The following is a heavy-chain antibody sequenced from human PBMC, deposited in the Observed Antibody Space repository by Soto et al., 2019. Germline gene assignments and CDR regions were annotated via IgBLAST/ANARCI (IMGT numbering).Heavy chain of an antibody. CDR3: ARDPGDFWSGYPLNGMDV. J-gene: IGHJ6*02. CDR1: GFTFSSYA. D-gene: IGHD3-3*01. V-gene: IGHV3-30-3*01. Sequence: ESGGGVVQPGRSLRLSCAASGFTFSSYAMHWVRQAPGKGLEWVAVISYDGSNKYYADSVKGRFTISRDNSKNTLYLQMNSLRAEDTAVYYCARDPGDFWSGYPLNGMDVWGQGTTVTVSS. CDR2: ISYDGSNK.